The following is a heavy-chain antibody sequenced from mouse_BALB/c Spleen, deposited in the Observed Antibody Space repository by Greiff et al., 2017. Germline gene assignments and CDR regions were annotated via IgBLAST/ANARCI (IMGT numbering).Heavy chain of an antibody. CDR3: ASARATDYYAMDY. J-gene: IGHJ4*01. CDR1: GFNIKDTY. CDR2: IDPANGNT. D-gene: IGHD3-1*01. V-gene: IGHV14-3*02. Sequence: EVKLQESGAELVKPGASVKLSCTASGFNIKDTYMHWVKQRPEQGLEWIGRIDPANGNTKYDPKFQGKATITADTSSNTAYLQLSSLTSEDTAVYYCASARATDYYAMDYWGQGTSVTVSS.